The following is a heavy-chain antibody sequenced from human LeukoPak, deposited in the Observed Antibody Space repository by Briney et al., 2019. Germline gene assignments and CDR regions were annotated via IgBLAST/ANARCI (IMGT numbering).Heavy chain of an antibody. CDR2: IYYSGST. V-gene: IGHV4-61*01. Sequence: SETLSLTCTVSGGSVSSGSYYWSWIRQPPGKGLEWIGYIYYSGSTNYNPSLKSRVTISVDTSKNQFSLKLSSVTAADTAVYYCARPHPLAGSFDHWGQGTLVTVSS. CDR1: GGSVSSGSYY. D-gene: IGHD3-10*01. CDR3: ARPHPLAGSFDH. J-gene: IGHJ4*02.